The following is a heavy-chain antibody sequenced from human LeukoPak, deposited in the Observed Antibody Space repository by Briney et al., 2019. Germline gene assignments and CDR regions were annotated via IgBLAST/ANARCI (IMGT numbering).Heavy chain of an antibody. CDR2: IYYTGST. Sequence: SETLSLTCAVYGASFSGYYLNWIRQPPGKGLEWIGSIYYTGSTYYNPSLKSRVTISVDTSKNQFSLKLSSVTAADTAVYYCARLHYGGNYGYYYYYMDVWGKGTTVTISS. J-gene: IGHJ6*03. D-gene: IGHD4-23*01. CDR1: GASFSGYY. V-gene: IGHV4-34*01. CDR3: ARLHYGGNYGYYYYYMDV.